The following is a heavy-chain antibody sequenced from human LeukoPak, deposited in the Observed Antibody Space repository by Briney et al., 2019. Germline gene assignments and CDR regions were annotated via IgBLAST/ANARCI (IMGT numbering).Heavy chain of an antibody. CDR3: ASGSGAYGDYTDY. Sequence: GGSLRLSCAASGFTFSSYSMNWVRQAPGKGLEWVSYISSSSSTIYYADSVKGRFTISRDNAKNSLYLQMNSPRAEDTAVYYCASGSGAYGDYTDYWGQGTLVTVSS. D-gene: IGHD4-17*01. V-gene: IGHV3-48*01. CDR1: GFTFSSYS. CDR2: ISSSSSTI. J-gene: IGHJ4*02.